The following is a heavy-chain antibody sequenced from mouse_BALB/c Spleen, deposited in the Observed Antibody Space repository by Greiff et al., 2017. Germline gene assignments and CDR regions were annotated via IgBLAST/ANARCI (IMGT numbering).Heavy chain of an antibody. CDR2: IFTGTGTT. CDR3: ARFGGDY. CDR1: GYTFTSYW. V-gene: IGHV1S132*01. J-gene: IGHJ4*01. Sequence: VTPVESGAELVKPGASAKLSCKTSGYTFTSYWIQWVKQRPGQGLGGIGEIFTGTGTTYYHEKFKGKATLSIDTSSSTAYMQLSSLTSEDSAVYFCARFGGDYWGQGTSVTVSS.